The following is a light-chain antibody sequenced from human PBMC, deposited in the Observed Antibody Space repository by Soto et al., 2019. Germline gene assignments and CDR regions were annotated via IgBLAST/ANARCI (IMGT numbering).Light chain of an antibody. V-gene: IGKV1-39*01. Sequence: DIPLTHSPSCLSASVWYRVTISVRASQSISTYLNWYQQTPGKAPKLLIYAASSLQSGVPSRFSGSGSGTDFTLTISSLHPEDSATYYCQQSYSTPPTFGQGTKVDI. J-gene: IGKJ1*01. CDR3: QQSYSTPPT. CDR1: QSISTY. CDR2: AAS.